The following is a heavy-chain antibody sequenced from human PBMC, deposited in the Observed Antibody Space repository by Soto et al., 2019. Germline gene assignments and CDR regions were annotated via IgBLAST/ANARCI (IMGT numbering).Heavy chain of an antibody. CDR2: ITSDGSST. J-gene: IGHJ4*02. D-gene: IGHD3-22*01. V-gene: IGHV3-74*01. CDR1: GFSFSSYW. Sequence: GGSLRLSCAASGFSFSSYWMHWVRQAPGKGLVWVSRITSDGSSTTYADSVKGRFTISRDNAKNTLYLQMNSLRAEDTAVYYCARVYEASGYYYWGQGT. CDR3: ARVYEASGYYY.